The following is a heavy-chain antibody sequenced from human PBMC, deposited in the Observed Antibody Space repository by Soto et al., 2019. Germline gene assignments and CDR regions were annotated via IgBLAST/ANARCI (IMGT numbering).Heavy chain of an antibody. CDR3: ARKYYYDSSGTLLEAFDI. D-gene: IGHD3-22*01. CDR1: GYSFTSYW. V-gene: IGHV5-10-1*01. J-gene: IGHJ3*02. CDR2: IDPSDSYT. Sequence: PGESLKISCKGSGYSFTSYWISWVRQMPGKGLEWMGRIDPSDSYTNYSPSFQGHVTISADKSISTAYLQWSSLKASDTAMYYCARKYYYDSSGTLLEAFDIWGQGTMVTVSS.